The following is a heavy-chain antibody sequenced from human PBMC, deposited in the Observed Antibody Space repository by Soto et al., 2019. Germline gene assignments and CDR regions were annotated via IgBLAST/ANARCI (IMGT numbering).Heavy chain of an antibody. V-gene: IGHV2-5*01. D-gene: IGHD2-21*02. J-gene: IGHJ3*02. CDR1: GFSLSTSGVG. Sequence: SGPTLVNPTQTLTLTCTFSGFSLSTSGVGVGWIRQPPGKALEWLALIFWNDDKRYSLSLKSRLTITKDTSKNQVVLTMTNMDPVDTATYSCAHRALGTVSDAFDIWGQGTMVTVSS. CDR2: IFWNDDK. CDR3: AHRALGTVSDAFDI.